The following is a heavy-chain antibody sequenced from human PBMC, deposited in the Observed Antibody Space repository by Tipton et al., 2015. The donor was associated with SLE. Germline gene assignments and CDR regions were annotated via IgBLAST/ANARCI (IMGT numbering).Heavy chain of an antibody. CDR2: TNDSGKT. Sequence: TLSLTCAVYGGSLSGHYWSWIRQSPGKGPECLGETNDSGKTYYNAALESRATISVDTSRNQFSLRLSSVTAADTAVYYCARGYCSSDNCYVEVDIWGQGTMVTVSS. CDR3: ARGYCSSDNCYVEVDI. V-gene: IGHV4-34*01. CDR1: GGSLSGHY. D-gene: IGHD2-15*01. J-gene: IGHJ3*02.